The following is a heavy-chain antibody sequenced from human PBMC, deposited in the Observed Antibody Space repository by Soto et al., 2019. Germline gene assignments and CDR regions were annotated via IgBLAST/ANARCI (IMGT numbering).Heavy chain of an antibody. CDR1: GFTFSSYG. CDR2: ISYDGSNK. CDR3: ANNQVRTSTSCFDY. J-gene: IGHJ4*02. Sequence: QVQLVESGGGVVQPGRSLRLSCAASGFTFSSYGMHWVRQAPGKGLEWVAVISYDGSNKFYADSVKGRFTVSRDNSKNTLYLQMSGLRAEDTAVYYCANNQVRTSTSCFDYWGQGTLVTVSS. D-gene: IGHD2-2*01. V-gene: IGHV3-30*18.